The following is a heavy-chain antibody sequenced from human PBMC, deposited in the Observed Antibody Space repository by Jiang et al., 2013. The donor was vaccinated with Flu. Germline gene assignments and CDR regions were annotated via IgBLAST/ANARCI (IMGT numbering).Heavy chain of an antibody. V-gene: IGHV1-46*01. CDR2: INPSGGST. Sequence: VQLVESGAEVKKPGASVKVSCKASGYTFTSYYMHWVRQAPGQGLEWMGIINPSGGSTSYAQKFQGRVTMTRDTSTSTVYMELSSLRSEDTAVYYCARDGYPEXSSGYHPYYYYGMDVWGQGTTVDRLL. D-gene: IGHD3-22*01. J-gene: IGHJ6*02. CDR3: ARDGYPEXSSGYHPYYYYGMDV. CDR1: GYTFTSYY.